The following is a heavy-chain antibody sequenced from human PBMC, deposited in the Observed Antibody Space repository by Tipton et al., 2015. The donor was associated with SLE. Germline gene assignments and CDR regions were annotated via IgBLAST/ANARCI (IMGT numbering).Heavy chain of an antibody. CDR3: ARESGSDAFDI. V-gene: IGHV1-2*02. CDR2: INPNLGGT. Sequence: QSGAEVKKPGASVKVSCKASGYSLPDYFIHWVRQAPGQGFEWVGWINPNLGGTNYAQKFQGRVTMTRDTSVSTAFLELSSLRSDDTAVYYRARESGSDAFDIWGQGAMVTVSS. J-gene: IGHJ3*02. D-gene: IGHD5-12*01. CDR1: GYSLPDYF.